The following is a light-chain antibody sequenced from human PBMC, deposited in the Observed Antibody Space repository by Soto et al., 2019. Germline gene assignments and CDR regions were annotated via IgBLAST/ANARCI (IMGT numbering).Light chain of an antibody. J-gene: IGKJ1*01. V-gene: IGKV1-17*01. CDR2: AAS. CDR3: LQHNSSPLT. Sequence: DRQRAESASSVAVGGGGIVTITCRASQGIRNDLGWYQQKPGKAPKRLIYAASSLQSGVPSRFSGSGSGTEFTLTIRSLQPEDFATYYCLQHNSSPLTFGQGTKVDIK. CDR1: QGIRND.